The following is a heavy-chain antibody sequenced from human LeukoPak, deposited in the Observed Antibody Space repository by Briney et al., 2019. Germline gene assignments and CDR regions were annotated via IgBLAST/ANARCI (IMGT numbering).Heavy chain of an antibody. CDR3: ARFRVYPQQRVGNDAFDI. J-gene: IGHJ3*02. V-gene: IGHV4-59*08. Sequence: PSETLSLTCTVSGGSIRSYYWSWIRQPPGKGLEWIGYIYYSGSTNHNPSLKSRVTISVDTSKNQFSLKLSSVTAADTAVYYCARFRVYPQQRVGNDAFDIWGQGTMVTVSS. CDR1: GGSIRSYY. CDR2: IYYSGST. D-gene: IGHD2-8*01.